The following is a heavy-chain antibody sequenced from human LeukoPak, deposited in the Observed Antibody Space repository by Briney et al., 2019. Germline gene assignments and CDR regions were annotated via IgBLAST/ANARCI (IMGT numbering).Heavy chain of an antibody. D-gene: IGHD1-26*01. CDR2: IFYSGST. CDR1: GASISDYY. J-gene: IGHJ4*02. V-gene: IGHV4-59*08. CDR3: ARLTYSGSYSYYFDH. Sequence: SETLSLTCTVSGASISDYYWSLIRQPPGKGLERIGYIFYSGSTNYNPSLKSRVTISVDTSKNQLSLKLSSVTAADTAVYYCARLTYSGSYSYYFDHWGQGTPVTVSS.